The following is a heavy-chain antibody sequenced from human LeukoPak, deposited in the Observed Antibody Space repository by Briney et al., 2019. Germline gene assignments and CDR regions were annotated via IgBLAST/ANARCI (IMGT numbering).Heavy chain of an antibody. CDR3: AREGYYDSSLDY. CDR2: ISGSSSYI. D-gene: IGHD3-22*01. CDR1: GFTFSSYS. V-gene: IGHV3-21*01. J-gene: IGHJ4*02. Sequence: GGSLRLSCAASGFTFSSYSMNWVRQAPGKGLEWVSSISGSSSYIYYADSVKGRFTISRDNAKNSLYLQMNSLRAEDTAVYYCAREGYYDSSLDYWGQGTLVTVSS.